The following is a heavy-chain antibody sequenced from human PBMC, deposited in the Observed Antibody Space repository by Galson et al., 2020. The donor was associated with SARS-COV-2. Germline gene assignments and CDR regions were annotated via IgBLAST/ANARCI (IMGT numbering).Heavy chain of an antibody. D-gene: IGHD3-10*01. CDR3: AGSQGIYYYYGMDV. J-gene: IGHJ6*02. V-gene: IGHV4-59*01. Sequence: ETSETLSLTCTVSGGSISSYYWSWIRQPPGKGLEWLGYIYHSGSTNYNPSLKSRVTISVDTSKNQFSLKLSSVTAADTAVYYCAGSQGIYYYYGMDVWGQGTTVTVSS. CDR1: GGSISSYY. CDR2: IYHSGST.